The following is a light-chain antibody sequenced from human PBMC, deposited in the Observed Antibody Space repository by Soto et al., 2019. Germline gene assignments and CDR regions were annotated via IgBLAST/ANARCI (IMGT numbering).Light chain of an antibody. CDR2: GAS. V-gene: IGKV3-20*01. Sequence: EIVLTQSPGTLSLSPGERATLSCRASQSVSSSYLAWYQQKPGQAPRLLIYGASSRTTGIPDRFTVSVSGKDLTLTISQLEPEGRAVHCCRPDGSSPVTFGSGTKLDIK. CDR3: RPDGSSPVT. J-gene: IGKJ3*01. CDR1: QSVSSSY.